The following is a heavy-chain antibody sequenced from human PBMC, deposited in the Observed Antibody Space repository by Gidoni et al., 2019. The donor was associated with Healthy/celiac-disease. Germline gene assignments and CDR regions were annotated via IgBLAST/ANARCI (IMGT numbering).Heavy chain of an antibody. CDR2: ISSRSSYI. D-gene: IGHD1-26*01. J-gene: IGHJ4*02. Sequence: EVQLVESGGGLVKPGGALRLSCAASGFTFRSYSMNWVRQAPGKGLEWVSSISSRSSYISYADSVKGRFTISRDNAKNSLYLQMNSLRAEDTAVYYCARDGWELSAGSPFDYWGQGTLVTVSS. CDR1: GFTFRSYS. V-gene: IGHV3-21*01. CDR3: ARDGWELSAGSPFDY.